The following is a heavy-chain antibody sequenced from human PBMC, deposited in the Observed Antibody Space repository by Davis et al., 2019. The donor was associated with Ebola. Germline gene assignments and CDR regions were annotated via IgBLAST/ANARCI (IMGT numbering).Heavy chain of an antibody. CDR2: IYHSGST. Sequence: PSETLSLTCTVSGGSINNYYWSWIRQPPGKGLEWIAYIYHSGSTNYNPSLKSRVTISVDTSKNQFSLKLSSVTAADTAVYYCARLYATTVTTWRYFDLWGRGTLVTVSS. V-gene: IGHV4-59*01. CDR3: ARLYATTVTTWRYFDL. CDR1: GGSINNYY. J-gene: IGHJ2*01. D-gene: IGHD4-17*01.